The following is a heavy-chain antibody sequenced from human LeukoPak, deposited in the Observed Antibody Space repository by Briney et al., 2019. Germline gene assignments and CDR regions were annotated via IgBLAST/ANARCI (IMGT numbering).Heavy chain of an antibody. J-gene: IGHJ4*02. CDR3: AIENYYDSSGYSKAFDY. V-gene: IGHV1-2*02. CDR2: IEPNSGGA. D-gene: IGHD3-22*01. Sequence: GASVTVSCTTSGYTFTVKFLHWLRQAPGQGLEWMGGIEPNSGGAVYGQNFRGRVTVTRDTSVSTAYMELSRLRSDDTAVYYCAIENYYDSSGYSKAFDYWGQGTLVTVSS. CDR1: GYTFTVKF.